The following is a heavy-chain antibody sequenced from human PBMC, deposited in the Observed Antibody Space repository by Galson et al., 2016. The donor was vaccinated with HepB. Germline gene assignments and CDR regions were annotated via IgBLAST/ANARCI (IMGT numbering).Heavy chain of an antibody. CDR3: AKEEDSSGSDYFDY. CDR1: GFTFSSYD. CDR2: ISYDGSNK. V-gene: IGHV3-30*18. Sequence: SLRLSCAASGFTFSSYDMHWVRQAPGKGLEWVAVISYDGSNKYYAGSVKGRFTISRDNSKNTLYLQMNSLRAEDTAVYYCAKEEDSSGSDYFDYWGQGTLVTVSS. D-gene: IGHD3-22*01. J-gene: IGHJ4*02.